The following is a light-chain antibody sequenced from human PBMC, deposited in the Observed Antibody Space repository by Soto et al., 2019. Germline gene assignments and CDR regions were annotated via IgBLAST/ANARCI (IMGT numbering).Light chain of an antibody. CDR1: NSDVGGYNY. V-gene: IGLV2-11*01. CDR2: DVS. J-gene: IGLJ2*01. CDR3: CSYAGSYTFVV. Sequence: QLVLTQPRSVSGSPGQSVTISCTGTNSDVGGYNYVSWYQQHPGKAPKLMIYDVSMRPSGVPDRFFASKSGNTASLTISGLQAEDEAEYYCCSYAGSYTFVVFGGGTKLTVL.